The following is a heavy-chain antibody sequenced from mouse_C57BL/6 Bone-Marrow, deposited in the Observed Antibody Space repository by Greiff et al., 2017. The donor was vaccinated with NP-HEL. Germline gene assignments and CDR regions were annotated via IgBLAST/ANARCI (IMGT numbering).Heavy chain of an antibody. J-gene: IGHJ3*01. D-gene: IGHD1-1*01. Sequence: EVQLQQSGPVLVKPGASVKMSCKASGYTFTDYYMNWVKQSHGKSLEWIGVINPYNGGTSYNQKFKGKATLTVDKSSSTAYMELNSLTSEDSAVYYCARNNYGSSYKAWFAYWGQGTLVTVSA. CDR2: INPYNGGT. CDR3: ARNNYGSSYKAWFAY. V-gene: IGHV1-19*01. CDR1: GYTFTDYY.